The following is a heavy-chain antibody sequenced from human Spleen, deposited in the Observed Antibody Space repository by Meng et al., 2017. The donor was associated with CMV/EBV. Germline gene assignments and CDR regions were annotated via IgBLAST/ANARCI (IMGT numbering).Heavy chain of an antibody. CDR3: ASAVY. Sequence: GESLKISCAGSGFTFSSYWMSWVRQAPGKGLEWVANIKQDGSEKYYVDSVKGRFTISRDNAKNSLYLQMNSLRAEDTAVYYCASAVYWGQGTLVTVSS. J-gene: IGHJ4*02. CDR2: IKQDGSEK. V-gene: IGHV3-7*01. CDR1: GFTFSSYW.